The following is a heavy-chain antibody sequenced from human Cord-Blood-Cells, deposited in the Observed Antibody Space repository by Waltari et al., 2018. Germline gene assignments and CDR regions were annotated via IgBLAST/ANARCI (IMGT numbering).Heavy chain of an antibody. CDR3: ARRSGEVPAWYFDL. CDR1: GGSISSSSHY. J-gene: IGHJ2*01. V-gene: IGHV4-39*07. Sequence: QLQLQEPGPRLVKPSETLSLTCTVPGGSISSSSHYWGWLRQPPGKGLEWIGSIYYSGSTYYNPSLKSRVTISVDTSKNQFSLKLSSVTAADTAVYYCARRSGEVPAWYFDLWGRGTLVTVSS. CDR2: IYYSGST. D-gene: IGHD3-16*01.